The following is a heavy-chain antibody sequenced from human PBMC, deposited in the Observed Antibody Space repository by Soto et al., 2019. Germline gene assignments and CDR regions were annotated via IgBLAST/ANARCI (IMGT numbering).Heavy chain of an antibody. CDR3: ARVYGVSGASGSWFDP. J-gene: IGHJ5*02. CDR2: ISAYNGNT. Sequence: QVQLVQSGTEVKKPVASVKVSCKASGYTFTNYGISWLRQAPGQGLEWLGWISAYNGNTNYAQKLRGRVTMTTDTSTSTAYMELRSLRSDDTAIYYCARVYGVSGASGSWFDPWGQGTLVTVSS. V-gene: IGHV1-18*01. CDR1: GYTFTNYG. D-gene: IGHD2-2*02.